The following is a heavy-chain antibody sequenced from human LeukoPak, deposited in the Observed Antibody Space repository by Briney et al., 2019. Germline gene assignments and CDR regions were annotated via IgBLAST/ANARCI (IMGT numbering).Heavy chain of an antibody. J-gene: IGHJ5*02. Sequence: SETLSLTCAVSGYSISSGYHWGWIRQSPGKGPEWIGSIFHSGNTYYNPSLKSRVTLSVDTSMNQFSLKPTSLTAADTAVYYCARTLYCIGTTCYSPELFKSWGQGTLVTVSS. CDR2: IFHSGNT. CDR1: GYSISSGYH. CDR3: ARTLYCIGTTCYSPELFKS. V-gene: IGHV4-38-2*01. D-gene: IGHD2-2*01.